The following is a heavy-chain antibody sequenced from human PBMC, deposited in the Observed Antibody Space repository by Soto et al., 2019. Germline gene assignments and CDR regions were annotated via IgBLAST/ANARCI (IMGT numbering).Heavy chain of an antibody. CDR1: GFTFSSYG. V-gene: IGHV3-33*01. D-gene: IGHD3-9*01. J-gene: IGHJ4*02. CDR3: ARGLTGLDY. CDR2: IWYDGSNK. Sequence: QVQLVESGGGVVQPGRSLRLSCAASGFTFSSYGMHWVRQAPGKGLEWVAVIWYDGSNKYYADSVKGRFTISRDNSKNTLYLQMNSLSAEDTAVYSCARGLTGLDYWGQGTLVTVSS.